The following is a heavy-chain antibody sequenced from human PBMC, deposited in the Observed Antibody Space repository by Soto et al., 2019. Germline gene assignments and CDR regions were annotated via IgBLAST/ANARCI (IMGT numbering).Heavy chain of an antibody. V-gene: IGHV3-43*01. Sequence: GGSLRLSCAASGFTFDDYTMHWVRQAPGKGLKWVSLISWDGGTTDYAAPVKGKFTISRDDPNHMLYLQMNSLKTEDTAVYYCTTVLYDFINYGMDVWGQGTTVTVSS. CDR3: TTVLYDFINYGMDV. J-gene: IGHJ6*02. CDR2: ISWDGGTT. D-gene: IGHD3-3*01. CDR1: GFTFDDYT.